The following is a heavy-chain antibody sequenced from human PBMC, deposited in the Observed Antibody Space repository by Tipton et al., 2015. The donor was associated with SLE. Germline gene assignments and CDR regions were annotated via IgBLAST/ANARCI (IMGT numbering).Heavy chain of an antibody. J-gene: IGHJ4*02. CDR2: IYTSGST. CDR1: GGSISSYY. D-gene: IGHD1-26*01. V-gene: IGHV4-4*07. CDR3: ARGEWELAPSFDY. Sequence: LRLSCTVSGGSISSYYWSWIRQPAGKGLEWIGRIYTSGSTNYNPSLKSRVTISVDTSKNQFSLKLSSVAAADTAVYYCARGEWELAPSFDYWGQGTLVTVSS.